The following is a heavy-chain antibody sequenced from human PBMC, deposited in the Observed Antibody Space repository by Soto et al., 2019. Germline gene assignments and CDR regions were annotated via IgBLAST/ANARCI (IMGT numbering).Heavy chain of an antibody. V-gene: IGHV3-33*01. CDR2: IWYDGSNK. Sequence: QVQLVESGGGVVQPGRSLRLSCAASGFTFSTYGMHWVRQAPGKGLEWVAVIWYDGSNKYYADSVRGRFTISRDNSKNTLYLQMNSLRAEDTAVYYCARDRLGKYCFDYWGQGTLVTVSS. CDR3: ARDRLGKYCFDY. CDR1: GFTFSTYG. J-gene: IGHJ4*02. D-gene: IGHD6-19*01.